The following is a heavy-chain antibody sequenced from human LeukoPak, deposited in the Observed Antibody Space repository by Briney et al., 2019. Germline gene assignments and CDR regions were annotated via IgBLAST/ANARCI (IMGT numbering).Heavy chain of an antibody. J-gene: IGHJ4*02. D-gene: IGHD2-15*01. CDR3: AKDRYCTSSSCPIDY. Sequence: PGGSLRLSCAASGFTFSSFHINWVRQAPGKGLEWLSYISRDSTTIYYADSVKGRFTISRDNAKKSLYLQMNSLRAEDTALYYCAKDRYCTSSSCPIDYWGRGTLVTVSS. CDR1: GFTFSSFH. CDR2: ISRDSTTI. V-gene: IGHV3-48*01.